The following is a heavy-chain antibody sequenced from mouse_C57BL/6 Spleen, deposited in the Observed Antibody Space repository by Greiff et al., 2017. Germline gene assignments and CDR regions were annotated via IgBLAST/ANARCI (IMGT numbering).Heavy chain of an antibody. V-gene: IGHV6-3*01. CDR3: TSESYFDY. Sequence: EVQLQESGGGLVQPGGSMKLSCVASGFTFSNYWMNWVRQSPEKGLEWVAQIRLKSDNYATHYAESVKGRFTISRDESKSSVYLQMNNLRAEGTGIYYCTSESYFDYWGQGTTLTVSS. J-gene: IGHJ2*01. CDR1: GFTFSNYW. CDR2: IRLKSDNYAT.